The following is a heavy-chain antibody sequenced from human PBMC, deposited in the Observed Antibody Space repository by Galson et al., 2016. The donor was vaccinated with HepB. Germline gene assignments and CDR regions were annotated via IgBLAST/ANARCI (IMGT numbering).Heavy chain of an antibody. V-gene: IGHV6-1*01. CDR1: GDSVSSNSAA. D-gene: IGHD6-19*01. CDR2: TYYRSKWYN. CDR3: ARDIPVAGTNFYYYMDV. J-gene: IGHJ6*03. Sequence: CAISGDSVSSNSAAWNWIRQSPSRGLEWLGRTYYRSKWYNDYGVSVKSRITINPDTYKNKISLQLNSVTPEDTAVSYCARDIPVAGTNFYYYMDVWGKGTTVTVSS.